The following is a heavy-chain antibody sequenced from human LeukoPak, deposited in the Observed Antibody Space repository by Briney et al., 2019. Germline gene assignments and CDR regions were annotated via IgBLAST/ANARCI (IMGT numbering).Heavy chain of an antibody. Sequence: GGSLRLSCAASGFTFSSYAMHWVRQAPGKGLEWVAIISYDGSNKYYADSVKGRFTISRDNSKNTLYLQIKSLRAEHTAVYYCARDSAHSSSWYEFDYWGQGTLVSVSS. CDR3: ARDSAHSSSWYEFDY. J-gene: IGHJ4*02. V-gene: IGHV3-30-3*01. CDR1: GFTFSSYA. D-gene: IGHD6-13*01. CDR2: ISYDGSNK.